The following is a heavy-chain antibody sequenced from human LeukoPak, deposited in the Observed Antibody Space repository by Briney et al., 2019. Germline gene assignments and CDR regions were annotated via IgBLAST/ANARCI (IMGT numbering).Heavy chain of an antibody. CDR2: ISGSGGDT. Sequence: GGSLRLSCAASGFTFSSYAMSWVRQAPGKGLEWVSGISGSGGDTYYADSVKGRLTISRDNSEKTLHLQMNTLKADDTAVYFCAKGRGGTVAGSKVGFDFWGQGTLVTVSS. CDR1: GFTFSSYA. CDR3: AKGRGGTVAGSKVGFDF. D-gene: IGHD6-19*01. V-gene: IGHV3-23*01. J-gene: IGHJ4*02.